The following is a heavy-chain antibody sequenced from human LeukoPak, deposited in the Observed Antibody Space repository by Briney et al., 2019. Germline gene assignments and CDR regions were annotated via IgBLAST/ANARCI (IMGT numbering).Heavy chain of an antibody. V-gene: IGHV4-34*01. J-gene: IGHJ4*02. CDR3: ARVTPFDY. Sequence: SETLSLTCAVYDGSFTTYWWSWIRQPSGKGLEWLGEINHSGITNYNPSLKSRVTISVDTSKNQFSLKLSSVTAADTAVYYCARVTPFDYWGQGTLVTVSS. CDR1: DGSFTTYW. D-gene: IGHD4-23*01. CDR2: INHSGIT.